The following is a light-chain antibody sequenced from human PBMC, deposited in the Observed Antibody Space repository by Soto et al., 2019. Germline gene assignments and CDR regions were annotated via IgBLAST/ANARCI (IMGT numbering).Light chain of an antibody. CDR3: QQYNNWPKT. Sequence: DIVMTQSPATLSVSPGVRATLSCRASQSVSSNLAWYQQKPGQAPRLLIYGASTRATGIPARFSGSGSGTEFTLTISSLQSEDFAVYYCQQYNNWPKTFGQGTKVEIK. J-gene: IGKJ1*01. CDR2: GAS. V-gene: IGKV3-15*01. CDR1: QSVSSN.